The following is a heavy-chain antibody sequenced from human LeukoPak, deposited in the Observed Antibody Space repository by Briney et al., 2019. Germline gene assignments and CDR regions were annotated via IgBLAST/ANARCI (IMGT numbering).Heavy chain of an antibody. CDR1: GFTFSSYS. CDR2: ISSSSSYI. J-gene: IGHJ6*02. Sequence: PGGSLRLSCAASGFTFSSYSMNWVRQAPGKGLEWVSSISSSSSYIYYADSVKGRFTISRDNAKNSLYLQMSSLRAEDTAVYYCARGSRDYYDSSGYYYYYYGMDVWGQGTTVTVSS. V-gene: IGHV3-21*01. D-gene: IGHD3-22*01. CDR3: ARGSRDYYDSSGYYYYYYGMDV.